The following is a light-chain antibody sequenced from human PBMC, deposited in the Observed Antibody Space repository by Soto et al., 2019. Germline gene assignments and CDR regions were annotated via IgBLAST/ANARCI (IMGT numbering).Light chain of an antibody. Sequence: QSAFTQPPSVSAAPGQTVTISCSGSSSNIGNNYVSWYQQLPGTAPKLLIYDNNKRPSGIPDRFSGSKSGTSATLGITGLQTGDEADYYCGTWDSSLSAGVFGGGTKLTVL. CDR2: DNN. CDR1: SSNIGNNY. V-gene: IGLV1-51*01. J-gene: IGLJ2*01. CDR3: GTWDSSLSAGV.